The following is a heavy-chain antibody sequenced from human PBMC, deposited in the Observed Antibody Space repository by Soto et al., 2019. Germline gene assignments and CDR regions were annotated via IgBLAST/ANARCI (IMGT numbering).Heavy chain of an antibody. J-gene: IGHJ4*02. CDR3: AAAGSYYDFWSGYLNY. Sequence: SVKVSCKASGGTCSIYTISWVRQAPGQGLEWMGRIIPILGIANYAQKFQGRVTITADKSTSTSYMELSSLRSEDTAVYYCAAAGSYYDFWSGYLNYCGQGTMVTVSS. CDR1: GGTCSIYT. CDR2: IIPILGIA. D-gene: IGHD3-3*01. V-gene: IGHV1-69*02.